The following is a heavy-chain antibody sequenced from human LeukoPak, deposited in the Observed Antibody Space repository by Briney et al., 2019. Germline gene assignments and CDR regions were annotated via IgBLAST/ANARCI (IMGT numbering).Heavy chain of an antibody. CDR1: GYTFTSYD. Sequence: ASVKVSCKPSGYTFTSYDINWVRQGTGQGLEWMGWMNPNSGNAVYAQRFQGRVTMTRNTSISTAYMDLSSLRSEDTAVHYCARGYHDSSGYHSDYWGQGTLVTVSS. V-gene: IGHV1-8*01. CDR3: ARGYHDSSGYHSDY. CDR2: MNPNSGNA. J-gene: IGHJ4*02. D-gene: IGHD3-22*01.